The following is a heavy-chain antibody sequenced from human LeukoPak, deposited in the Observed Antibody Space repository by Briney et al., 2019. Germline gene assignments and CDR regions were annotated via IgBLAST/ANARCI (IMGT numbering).Heavy chain of an antibody. J-gene: IGHJ3*02. Sequence: SETLSLTCAVYGGSFSGYSWTWIRQPPGMGLEWIGESTERGKTRYNPSLKNRVSVSMDTSKNHFSLNLSSVTAADTAVYFCARSQPDWAAPGFDNWGPGTLVTVSS. CDR1: GGSFSGYS. CDR2: STERGKT. V-gene: IGHV4-34*01. CDR3: ARSQPDWAAPGFDN. D-gene: IGHD3-9*01.